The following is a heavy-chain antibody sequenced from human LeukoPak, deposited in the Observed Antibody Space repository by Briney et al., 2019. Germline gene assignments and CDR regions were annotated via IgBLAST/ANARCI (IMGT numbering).Heavy chain of an antibody. CDR2: IIPIFGTA. J-gene: IGHJ6*02. CDR1: GGTFSSYA. Sequence: SVKVSCKASGGTFSSYAISWVRQAPGQGLEWMGGIIPIFGTANYAQKFQGRVTITADESTSTAYMELSSLRSEDTAVYYCERSPRADIVVVPAAILGAHKCPGRGNYYGMDVWGQGTTVTVSS. CDR3: ERSPRADIVVVPAAILGAHKCPGRGNYYGMDV. V-gene: IGHV1-69*13. D-gene: IGHD2-2*02.